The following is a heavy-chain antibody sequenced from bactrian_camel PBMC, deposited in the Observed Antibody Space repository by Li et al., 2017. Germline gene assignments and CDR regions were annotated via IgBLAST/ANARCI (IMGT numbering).Heavy chain of an antibody. CDR3: AARSVGWCPLFEHWLGKRAYTPGGCFAN. CDR1: GYTYSHRA. V-gene: IGHV3S9*01. CDR2: IESDGST. D-gene: IGHD1*01. J-gene: IGHJ4*01. Sequence: HVQLVESGGGTVQAGGSLRLSCAVSGYTYSHRACMGWIRQAPEKGPEGVAVIESDGSTSYADSVKGRFTISQDNRKNTVFLQTNTLEPEDTAMYHCAARSVGWCPLFEHWLGKRAYTPGGCFANWGQGTQVTVS.